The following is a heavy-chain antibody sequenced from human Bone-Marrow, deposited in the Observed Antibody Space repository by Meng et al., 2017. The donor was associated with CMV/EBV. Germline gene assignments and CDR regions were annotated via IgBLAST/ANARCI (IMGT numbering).Heavy chain of an antibody. Sequence: GESLKISCAASGFTFSSYDMHWVRQAPGKGLEWVTFIRFDGSNKYYADFVKGRFTISRDNSKNTLYLQMNSLRAEDTAVYYCASFSGSYLFDYWGQGTLVTVSS. V-gene: IGHV3-30*02. D-gene: IGHD1-26*01. CDR1: GFTFSSYD. CDR2: IRFDGSNK. CDR3: ASFSGSYLFDY. J-gene: IGHJ4*02.